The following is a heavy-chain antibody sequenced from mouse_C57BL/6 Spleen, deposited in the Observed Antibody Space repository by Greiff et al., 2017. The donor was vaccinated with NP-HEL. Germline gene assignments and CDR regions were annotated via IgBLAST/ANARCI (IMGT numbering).Heavy chain of an antibody. J-gene: IGHJ4*01. CDR3: ARTLLYSNYDYYAMDY. D-gene: IGHD2-5*01. CDR2: IYPGDGDT. V-gene: IGHV1-80*01. Sequence: QVQLQQSGAELVKPGASVKISCKASGYAFSSYWMNWVKQRPGKGLEWIGQIYPGDGDTNYNGKFKGKATLTADKSSSTAYMQLSSLTSEDSAVYFCARTLLYSNYDYYAMDYWGQGTSVTVSS. CDR1: GYAFSSYW.